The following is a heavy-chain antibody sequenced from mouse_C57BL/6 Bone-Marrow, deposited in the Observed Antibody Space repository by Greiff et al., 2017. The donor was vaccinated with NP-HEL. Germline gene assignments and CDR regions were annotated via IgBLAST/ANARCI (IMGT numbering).Heavy chain of an antibody. D-gene: IGHD3-2*02. Sequence: QVQLQQPGAELVKPGASVKMSCKASGYTFTSYWITWVKQRPGQVLEWIGDIYPGSGSTNYNEKFKSKATLTVDTSSSTAYMQLSSLTSEDSAVYYCARGQLRLRTDYFDYWGQGTTLTVSS. V-gene: IGHV1-55*01. J-gene: IGHJ2*01. CDR1: GYTFTSYW. CDR3: ARGQLRLRTDYFDY. CDR2: IYPGSGST.